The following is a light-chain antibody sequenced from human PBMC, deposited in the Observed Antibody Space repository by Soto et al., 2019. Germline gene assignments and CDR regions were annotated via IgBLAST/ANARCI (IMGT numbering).Light chain of an antibody. CDR3: HRSYSTPLT. J-gene: IGKJ4*01. Sequence: DIQMTQSPSSLSASVGDRVTITCRASQSISSYLNWYQQKPGKAPKLLIYAASSLQSGVTSRFSGSGSGTDFTLTISSLQPEEFATYYCHRSYSTPLTFGGGTKVEIK. CDR1: QSISSY. CDR2: AAS. V-gene: IGKV1-39*01.